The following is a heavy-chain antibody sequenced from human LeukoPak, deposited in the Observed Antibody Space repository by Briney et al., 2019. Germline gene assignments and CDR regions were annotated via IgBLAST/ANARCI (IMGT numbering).Heavy chain of an antibody. J-gene: IGHJ5*02. CDR2: ISYDGSNK. Sequence: GRSLRLSCAASGLTFSSYGMHWVRQAPGKGLEWVAVISYDGSNKYYADSVKGRFTISRDNSKNTLYLQMNSLRAEDTAVYYCAKEDPPYVDNGWFDPWGQGTLVTVSS. V-gene: IGHV3-30*18. CDR3: AKEDPPYVDNGWFDP. CDR1: GLTFSSYG. D-gene: IGHD5-12*01.